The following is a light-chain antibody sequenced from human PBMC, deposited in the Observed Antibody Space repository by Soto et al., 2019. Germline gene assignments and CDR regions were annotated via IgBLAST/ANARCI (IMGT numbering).Light chain of an antibody. J-gene: IGLJ1*01. CDR2: DDD. Sequence: SYVLTQAPSVSVAPGQTARITCGGDNIGSKNVHWYQQKPGQAPVLVVHDDDDRPSGIPERFSGSNSGNTATLTISRVEAGDEADYYCQVWHSNNDRSETYVFGTGTKLTVL. V-gene: IGLV3-21*02. CDR1: NIGSKN. CDR3: QVWHSNNDRSETYV.